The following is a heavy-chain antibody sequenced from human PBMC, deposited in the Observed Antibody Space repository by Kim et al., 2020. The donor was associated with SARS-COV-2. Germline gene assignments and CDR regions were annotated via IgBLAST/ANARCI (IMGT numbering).Heavy chain of an antibody. V-gene: IGHV3-30*03. CDR1: GFTFSSYD. J-gene: IGHJ4*02. D-gene: IGHD3-22*01. Sequence: GGSLRLSCAASGFTFSSYDMHWVSQAPGKGLHWVAFISYDGNNKYYADSVKGRFTISRDNSKNTLYLTVNSLRPEDTAVFYCARGYFDSSGLDCWGQGT. CDR3: ARGYFDSSGLDC. CDR2: ISYDGNNK.